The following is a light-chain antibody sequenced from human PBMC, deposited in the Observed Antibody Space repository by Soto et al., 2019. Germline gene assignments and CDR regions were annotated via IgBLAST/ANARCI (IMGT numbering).Light chain of an antibody. CDR1: QSVNSSY. CDR3: QQYGSSVGT. Sequence: EVVLTQSPGTLSLSPGERATLSCRASQSVNSSYLAWYQQKPGQAPRLLIYGASSRATGIPDRFSGSGSGTDFTLTISRLEPEDFAVYYCQQYGSSVGTFGQGTKVEIK. CDR2: GAS. V-gene: IGKV3-20*01. J-gene: IGKJ1*01.